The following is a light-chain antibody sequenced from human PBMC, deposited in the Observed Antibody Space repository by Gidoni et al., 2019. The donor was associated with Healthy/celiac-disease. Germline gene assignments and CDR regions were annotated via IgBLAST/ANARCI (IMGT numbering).Light chain of an antibody. V-gene: IGKV1-39*01. CDR3: QQSYSTPPYT. CDR2: AAS. Sequence: DIQMTQPLSSLSASVGDRVTITCRASQSISSYLNWYQQKPGKAPKLLIYAASSLQSGVPSRFSGSGSGTDFTLTISSLQPEDFATYYCQQSYSTPPYTFGQGTKLEIK. J-gene: IGKJ2*01. CDR1: QSISSY.